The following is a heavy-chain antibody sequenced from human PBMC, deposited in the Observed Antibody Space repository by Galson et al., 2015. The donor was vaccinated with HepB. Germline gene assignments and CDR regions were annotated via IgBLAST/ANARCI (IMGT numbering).Heavy chain of an antibody. CDR3: ARALRAYFDN. CDR1: GFTFSSSW. J-gene: IGHJ4*02. V-gene: IGHV3-7*03. CDR2: MKYDGSDT. Sequence: SLRLSCAASGFTFSSSWMTWVRQPPEKGLEWVANMKYDGSDTYYVDSVKGRFTISRDNAKNALYLQMNSLRAEDTAVYYCARALRAYFDNWGQGTLVTISS.